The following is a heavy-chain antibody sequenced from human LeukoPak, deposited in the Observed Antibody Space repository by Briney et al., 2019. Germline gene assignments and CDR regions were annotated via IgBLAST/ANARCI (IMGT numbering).Heavy chain of an antibody. CDR1: GYTFTDYY. CDR3: ARTGGYSGYDTPDY. Sequence: ASVKVSCKASGYTFTDYYMHWVRQAPGQGLEWMGWINPNSGGTNYAQKFQGRVTMTRDTSISTAYMELSRLRSDDTAVYYCARTGGYSGYDTPDYWGQGTLVTVSS. J-gene: IGHJ4*02. D-gene: IGHD5-12*01. CDR2: INPNSGGT. V-gene: IGHV1-2*02.